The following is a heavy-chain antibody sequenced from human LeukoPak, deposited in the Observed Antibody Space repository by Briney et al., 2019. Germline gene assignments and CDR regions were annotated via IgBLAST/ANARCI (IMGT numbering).Heavy chain of an antibody. V-gene: IGHV4-59*11. D-gene: IGHD2-15*01. Sequence: PSETLSLTCTVSGGSISSHYWSWIRQPPGKGLEWIGYIYYSGSTNYNPSLKSRVTISVDTSKSQFSLKLSSVTAADTAVYYCARGRGGDYCSGGSCYPNFDYWGQGTLVTVSS. CDR2: IYYSGST. J-gene: IGHJ4*02. CDR3: ARGRGGDYCSGGSCYPNFDY. CDR1: GGSISSHY.